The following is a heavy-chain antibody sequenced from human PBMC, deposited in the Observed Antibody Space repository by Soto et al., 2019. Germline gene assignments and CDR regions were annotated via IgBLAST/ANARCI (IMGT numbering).Heavy chain of an antibody. CDR3: ATPNLFCTGTSCFDF. CDR1: GFIFSNYA. V-gene: IGHV3-23*01. CDR2: ISGSGGST. Sequence: EVQLLESGGGSVQPGGSLRLSCAASGFIFSNYAMSWVRQAPGKGLEWVSAISGSGGSTYYADSVKGRFTISRDNSKNTLYLQMNTLRAEDTAVYFCATPNLFCTGTSCFDFWGQGTLVTVSS. D-gene: IGHD2-2*01. J-gene: IGHJ4*02.